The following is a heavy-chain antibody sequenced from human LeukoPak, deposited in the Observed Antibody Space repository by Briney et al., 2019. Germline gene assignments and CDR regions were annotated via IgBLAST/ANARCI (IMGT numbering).Heavy chain of an antibody. V-gene: IGHV4-38-2*02. Sequence: SETLSLTCTVSGYSISSGYYWGWIRQPPGKGLEWIGSIYHSGSTNYNPSLKSRVTISVDKSKNQFSLKLSSVTAADTAVYYCARDRGYRLPRVDAFDIWGQGTMVTVSS. D-gene: IGHD5-18*01. CDR3: ARDRGYRLPRVDAFDI. CDR2: IYHSGST. CDR1: GYSISSGYY. J-gene: IGHJ3*02.